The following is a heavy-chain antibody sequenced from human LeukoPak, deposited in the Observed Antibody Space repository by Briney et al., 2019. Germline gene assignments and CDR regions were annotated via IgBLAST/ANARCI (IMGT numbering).Heavy chain of an antibody. CDR1: GGSFSGYY. V-gene: IGHV4-34*01. Sequence: SETLSLTCAVYGGSFSGYYWSWIRQPPGKGLEWIGEINHSGGTNYNPSLKSRVTISVDTSKNQFSLKLSSVTAADTAVYYCASALSYYYDSSGYYYSTSVDYWGQGTLVTVSS. J-gene: IGHJ4*02. CDR3: ASALSYYYDSSGYYYSTSVDY. D-gene: IGHD3-22*01. CDR2: INHSGGT.